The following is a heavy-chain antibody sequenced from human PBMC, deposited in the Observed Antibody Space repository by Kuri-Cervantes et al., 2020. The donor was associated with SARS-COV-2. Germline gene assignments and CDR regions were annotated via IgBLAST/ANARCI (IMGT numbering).Heavy chain of an antibody. V-gene: IGHV3-23*01. CDR3: AKEQLLFAFDI. CDR2: ISGSGGST. Sequence: ESLKISGAASGFTFSSYAMSWVRQAPGKGLEWVSAISGSGGSTYYADSVKGRFTISRDNSKNTLYLQMNSLRAEDTAVYYCAKEQLLFAFDIWGQGTMVTISS. D-gene: IGHD2-2*01. CDR1: GFTFSSYA. J-gene: IGHJ3*02.